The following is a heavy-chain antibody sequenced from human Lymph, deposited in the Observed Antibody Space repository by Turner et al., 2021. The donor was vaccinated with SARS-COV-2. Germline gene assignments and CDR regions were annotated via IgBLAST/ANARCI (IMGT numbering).Heavy chain of an antibody. CDR2: ISGSGGST. J-gene: IGHJ4*02. Sequence: EVQLLESGGGLVQPGGSLRLSCAASGFTFSSYAMSWVRQAPGKGLEWVSVISGSGGSTYYADSVKGRFTISRDNSKNTLYLQMNSLRAEDTAVYYCARGLSGNYYFFDYWGQGTLVTVSS. V-gene: IGHV3-23*01. D-gene: IGHD1-26*01. CDR1: GFTFSSYA. CDR3: ARGLSGNYYFFDY.